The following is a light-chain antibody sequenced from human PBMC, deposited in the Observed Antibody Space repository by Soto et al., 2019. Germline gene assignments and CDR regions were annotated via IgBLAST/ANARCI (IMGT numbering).Light chain of an antibody. CDR1: QTISTW. Sequence: EIRMTQSPSTLSPSVGDRVTITCRASQTISTWFAWYQHKPGKAPNLLIYDASTLMSGVPSRFSGSGSGTEFTLTISSLQPGDFATYYCQQSETYPLTFGQGTRLEIK. V-gene: IGKV1-5*01. J-gene: IGKJ5*01. CDR2: DAS. CDR3: QQSETYPLT.